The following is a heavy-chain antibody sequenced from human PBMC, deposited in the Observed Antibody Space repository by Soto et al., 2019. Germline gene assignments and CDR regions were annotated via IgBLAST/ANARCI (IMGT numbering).Heavy chain of an antibody. Sequence: PSETLSLTCGVYGGSFSGYYWTWIRQPPGKGLEWIGEINHSAVTTYNPSLASRVTISVDTSKDQISLRLRSMTAADAAVYYCARGGFHGGNYYIFDYWGQGTLVTVSS. J-gene: IGHJ4*02. CDR2: INHSAVT. CDR3: ARGGFHGGNYYIFDY. V-gene: IGHV4-34*01. CDR1: GGSFSGYY. D-gene: IGHD2-15*01.